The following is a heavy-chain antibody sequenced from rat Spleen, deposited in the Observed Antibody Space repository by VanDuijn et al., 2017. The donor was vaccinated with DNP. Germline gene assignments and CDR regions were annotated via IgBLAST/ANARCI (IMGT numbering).Heavy chain of an antibody. V-gene: IGHV5S13*01. CDR1: GFIFSKYG. CDR3: VKHLDA. CDR2: ISTGGGNS. J-gene: IGHJ4*01. Sequence: EVQLVESGGGLVQPGRSLKLSCAASGFIFSKYGMAWVRQAPAKGLEWVASISTGGGNSFYRDSVNGRFTISRHNAENTVYLEMNSLRSEDTATYHCVKHLDAWGQGTSVTVSS.